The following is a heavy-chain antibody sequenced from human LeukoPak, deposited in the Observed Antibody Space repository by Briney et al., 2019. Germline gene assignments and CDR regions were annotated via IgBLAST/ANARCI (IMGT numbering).Heavy chain of an antibody. J-gene: IGHJ3*02. CDR1: GFTVSSNY. V-gene: IGHV3-53*01. D-gene: IGHD3-22*01. CDR3: ARPRGSSGYLDAFDI. CDR2: IYSGGST. Sequence: PGGSLRLSCAASGFTVSSNYMSWVRQAPGKGLEWVSVIYSGGSTYYADSVKGRFTISRDNSKNTLYLQMNSLRAEDTAVYYCARPRGSSGYLDAFDIRGQGTMVTVSS.